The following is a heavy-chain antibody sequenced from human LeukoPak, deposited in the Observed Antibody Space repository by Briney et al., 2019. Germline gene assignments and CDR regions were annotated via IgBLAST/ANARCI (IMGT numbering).Heavy chain of an antibody. CDR1: GGSISSYY. CDR2: IYYSGST. J-gene: IGHJ5*02. Sequence: SETLSLTYTVSGGSISSYYWSWIRQPPGKGLEWIGYIYYSGSTNYNPSLKSRVTISVDTSKNQFSLKLSSVTAADTAVYYCARRRYSNYATDGPNWFDPWGQGTLVTVSS. CDR3: ARRRYSNYATDGPNWFDP. D-gene: IGHD4-11*01. V-gene: IGHV4-59*08.